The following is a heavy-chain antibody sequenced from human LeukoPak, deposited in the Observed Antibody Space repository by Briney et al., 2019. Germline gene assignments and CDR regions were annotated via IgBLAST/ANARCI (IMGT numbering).Heavy chain of an antibody. V-gene: IGHV1-2*02. CDR2: INPNSGGT. D-gene: IGHD5-12*01. CDR3: ARSGVSGTYYYYGMDV. J-gene: IGHJ6*02. CDR1: GYTFTGYY. Sequence: ASVKVSCKASGYTFTGYYMHWVRQAPGQGLEWMGWINPNSGGTNYAQKFQGRVTMTRDTSISTAYMELSRLRSDDTAVYYCARSGVSGTYYYYGMDVWGQGTTVTVSS.